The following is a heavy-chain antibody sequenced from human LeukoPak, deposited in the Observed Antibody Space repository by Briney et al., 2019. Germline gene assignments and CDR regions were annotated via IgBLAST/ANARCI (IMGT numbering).Heavy chain of an antibody. D-gene: IGHD3-9*01. CDR3: ASSRYYDILTGYPDYYGMDV. CDR2: ISAYNGNT. CDR1: GYTFTSYG. V-gene: IGHV1-18*01. J-gene: IGHJ6*02. Sequence: GASVKVSCKASGYTFTSYGISWVRPAPGQGLEWMGWISAYNGNTNYAQKLQGRVTMTTDTSTSTAYMELRSLRSDDTAVYYCASSRYYDILTGYPDYYGMDVWGQGTTVTVSS.